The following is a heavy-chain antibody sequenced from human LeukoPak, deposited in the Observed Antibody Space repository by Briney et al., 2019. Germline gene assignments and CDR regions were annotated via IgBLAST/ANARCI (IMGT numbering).Heavy chain of an antibody. V-gene: IGHV4-39*07. J-gene: IGHJ4*02. CDR3: ARDDYYYDSSGYSFDY. D-gene: IGHD3-22*01. CDR2: IYHSGST. CDR1: GGSISSSSYY. Sequence: SETLSLTCTVSGGSISSSSYYWGWIRQPPGKGLEWIGSIYHSGSTYYNPSLKSRVTISVDTSKNQFSLKLSSVTAADTAVYYCARDDYYYDSSGYSFDYWGQGTLVTVSS.